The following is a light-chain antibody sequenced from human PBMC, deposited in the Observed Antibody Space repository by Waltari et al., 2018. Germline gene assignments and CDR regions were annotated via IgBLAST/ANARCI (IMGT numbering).Light chain of an antibody. Sequence: ELVLTQSPGTLSLPPGESATPSCRASQSVSRSDLTWYQQRPGQAPGLLIDGASSRATGIPDRFSGSGSGTDFTLTISSLEPEDFAVYWCQHYGTSPSWTFGQGTRVEIK. J-gene: IGKJ1*01. CDR3: QHYGTSPSWT. V-gene: IGKV3-20*01. CDR2: GAS. CDR1: QSVSRSD.